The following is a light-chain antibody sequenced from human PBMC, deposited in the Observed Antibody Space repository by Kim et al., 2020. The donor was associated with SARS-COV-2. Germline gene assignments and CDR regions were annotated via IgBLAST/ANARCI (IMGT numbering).Light chain of an antibody. J-gene: IGKJ2*01. CDR3: QQRSNWPPRYT. Sequence: EIVLTQSPATLSLSPGERATLSCRASQSVSSYLAWYQQKPGQAPRLLIYDASNRATCIPARFSGSGSGTDFTLTISSLEPEDFAVYYCQQRSNWPPRYTFGQGTKLEI. V-gene: IGKV3-11*01. CDR1: QSVSSY. CDR2: DAS.